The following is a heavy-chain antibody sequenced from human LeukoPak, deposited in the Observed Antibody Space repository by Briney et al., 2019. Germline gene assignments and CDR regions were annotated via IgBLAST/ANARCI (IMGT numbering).Heavy chain of an antibody. Sequence: PSETLSLTCAVYGGSFSGYYWSWIRQPPGKGLEWIGEINHSGSTNYNPSLKSRVTISVDTSKNQFSLKLSSVTAADTAVYYCARGIRGDGDYVFDYWGQGTLVTVSS. V-gene: IGHV4-34*01. CDR2: INHSGST. D-gene: IGHD4-17*01. CDR1: GGSFSGYY. CDR3: ARGIRGDGDYVFDY. J-gene: IGHJ4*02.